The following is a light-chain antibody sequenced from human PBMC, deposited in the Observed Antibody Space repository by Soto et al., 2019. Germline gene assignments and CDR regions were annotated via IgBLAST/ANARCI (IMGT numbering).Light chain of an antibody. CDR1: QSVSSRF. J-gene: IGKJ1*01. CDR2: GAS. CDR3: QQYNSNSLWT. Sequence: EIVLTQSPCTLSLSPGERATLSCRASQSVSSRFLAWYQQKPGQAPRLLMYGASSRATGIPDTFSGTGSGTDFTLTISRLEPEDFATYYCQQYNSNSLWTFGHGTKVDTK. V-gene: IGKV3-20*01.